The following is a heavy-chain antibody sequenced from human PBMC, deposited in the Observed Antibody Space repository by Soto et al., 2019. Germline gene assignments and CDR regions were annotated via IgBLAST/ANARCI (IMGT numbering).Heavy chain of an antibody. D-gene: IGHD6-6*01. CDR1: GYTFTGYY. V-gene: IGHV1-2*04. Sequence: ASVRVSCKASGYTFTGYYMHWVRQAPGQGLEWMGWINPNSGGTNYAQKFQGWVTMTRDTSISTAYMELSRLRSDDTAVYYCARSIGQLVRGFYYCYGMDVWGQGTTVTVSS. CDR2: INPNSGGT. J-gene: IGHJ6*02. CDR3: ARSIGQLVRGFYYCYGMDV.